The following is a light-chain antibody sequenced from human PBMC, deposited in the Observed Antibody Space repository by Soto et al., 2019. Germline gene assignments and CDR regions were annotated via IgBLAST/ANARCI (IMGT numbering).Light chain of an antibody. V-gene: IGLV2-14*01. Sequence: QSALTQPASVSGSPGQSITISCTGTTSDVGGYDYVSWYQQYPGKAPKLMIYEVTNRPSGVSNRFSGSKSGNTASLTISELQAEDEADYYCSSYTSSSTVVFGGGTKLTVL. J-gene: IGLJ2*01. CDR1: TSDVGGYDY. CDR2: EVT. CDR3: SSYTSSSTVV.